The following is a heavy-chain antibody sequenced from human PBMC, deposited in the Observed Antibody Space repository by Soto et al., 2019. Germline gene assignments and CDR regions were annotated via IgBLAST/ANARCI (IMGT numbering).Heavy chain of an antibody. D-gene: IGHD6-13*01. CDR3: ARDRATGPDSSSWYGGVDP. J-gene: IGHJ5*02. Sequence: LSLTCTVSGGSISSGGYYWSWIRQHPGKGLEWIGYIYYSGSTYYNPSLKSRVTISVDTSKNQFSLKLSSVTAADTAVYYCARDRATGPDSSSWYGGVDPWGQGTLVTVSS. V-gene: IGHV4-31*03. CDR1: GGSISSGGYY. CDR2: IYYSGST.